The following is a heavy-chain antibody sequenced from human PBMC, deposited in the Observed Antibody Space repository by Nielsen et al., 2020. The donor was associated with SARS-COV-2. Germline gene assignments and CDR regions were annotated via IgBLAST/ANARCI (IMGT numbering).Heavy chain of an antibody. Sequence: SLKISCAASGFTFSSYSMHWVRQAPGKGLEWVSGISWNSGSIGYADSVKGRFTISRDNAKNSLYLQMNSLRAEDTALYYCVKGGLGLYYYGSGSYYDAFDIWGQGTMVTVSS. D-gene: IGHD3-10*01. V-gene: IGHV3-9*01. CDR1: GFTFSSYS. CDR2: ISWNSGSI. CDR3: VKGGLGLYYYGSGSYYDAFDI. J-gene: IGHJ3*02.